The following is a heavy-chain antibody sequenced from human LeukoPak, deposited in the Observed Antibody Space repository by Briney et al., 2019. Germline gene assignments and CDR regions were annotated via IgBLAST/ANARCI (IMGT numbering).Heavy chain of an antibody. D-gene: IGHD6-25*01. V-gene: IGHV3-48*01. CDR1: GFTFSSYS. J-gene: IGHJ4*02. Sequence: GGSLRLSCAASGFTFSSYSMNWVRQAPGKGLEWVSYISSSSSTIYYADSVKGRFTISRDNAKNSLYLQMNSLRAEDTAVYYCARVARDAADYFDYWGQGTLVTVSS. CDR2: ISSSSSTI. CDR3: ARVARDAADYFDY.